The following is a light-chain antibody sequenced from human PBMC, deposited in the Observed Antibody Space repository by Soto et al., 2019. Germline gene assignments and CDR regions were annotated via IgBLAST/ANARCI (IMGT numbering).Light chain of an antibody. CDR1: QSVSSY. CDR2: DTS. CDR3: QQRQYWPPIT. V-gene: IGKV3-11*01. Sequence: VMTQSPATLSLSPGERATLSCRASQSVSSYLAWYQQKPGQAPRLLIYDTSTRATGVPARFSGSGSGTDISLPISSLVPEDCAIYYCQQRQYWPPITFGQGTKLEIK. J-gene: IGKJ5*01.